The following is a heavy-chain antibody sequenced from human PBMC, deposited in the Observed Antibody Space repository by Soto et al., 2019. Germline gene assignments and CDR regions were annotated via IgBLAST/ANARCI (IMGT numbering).Heavy chain of an antibody. Sequence: EVHLLDSGGGLVQPGGSLRLSCAASGFTFSNYFMSWVHQAPGKGLEWVSSISGSGDNTYYADSVKGRFNISRDNSKNTLFLQMNGLRAEDTAVYYCAKLPVVLALGFDYWGQGTLVTVSS. CDR1: GFTFSNYF. D-gene: IGHD2-15*01. CDR3: AKLPVVLALGFDY. CDR2: ISGSGDNT. J-gene: IGHJ4*02. V-gene: IGHV3-23*01.